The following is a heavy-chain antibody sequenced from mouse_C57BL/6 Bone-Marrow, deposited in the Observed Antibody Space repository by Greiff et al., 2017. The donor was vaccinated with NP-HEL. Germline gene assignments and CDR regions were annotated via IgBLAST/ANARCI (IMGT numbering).Heavy chain of an antibody. J-gene: IGHJ4*01. CDR1: GFSLSTFGMG. CDR2: IWWDDDK. CDR3: ARIPDGYYRWYAMDY. V-gene: IGHV8-8*01. D-gene: IGHD2-3*01. Sequence: QVTLKECGPGILQPSQTLSLTCSSSGFSLSTFGMGVGWIRQPSGKGLEWLAHIWWDDDKYYNPALKSRLTISKDTSKNQVFLKIANVDTADTATYYCARIPDGYYRWYAMDYWGQGTSVTVSS.